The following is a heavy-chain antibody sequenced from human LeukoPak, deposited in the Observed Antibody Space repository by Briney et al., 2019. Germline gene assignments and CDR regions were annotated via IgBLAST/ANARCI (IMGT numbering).Heavy chain of an antibody. D-gene: IGHD2-2*01. J-gene: IGHJ6*03. CDR1: GYSITSGYY. V-gene: IGHV4-34*01. Sequence: PSETLSLTCTVSGYSITSGYYWSWIRQPPGKGLEWIGEVNHSGGTNYNPSLKRRVTISLDTSKNQFSLKLSSVTAADTAMYFCARGRTGYQLLPTKKNYSYYYVDVWGKGTSVTVSS. CDR3: ARGRTGYQLLPTKKNYSYYYVDV. CDR2: VNHSGGT.